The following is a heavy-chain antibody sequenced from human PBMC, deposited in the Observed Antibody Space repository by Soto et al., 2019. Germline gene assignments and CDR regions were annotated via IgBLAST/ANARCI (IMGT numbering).Heavy chain of an antibody. CDR1: GGSFSSYY. CDR3: ARSGWLRLTGLDY. V-gene: IGHV4-34*01. Sequence: SETLSLTCAVYGGSFSSYYWSWIRQPPGKGLEWIGEINHSGSTNYNPSLKSRVTISVDTSKNQFSLKLSSVTAADTAVYYCARSGWLRLTGLDYWGQGTLVTVSS. J-gene: IGHJ4*02. D-gene: IGHD5-12*01. CDR2: INHSGST.